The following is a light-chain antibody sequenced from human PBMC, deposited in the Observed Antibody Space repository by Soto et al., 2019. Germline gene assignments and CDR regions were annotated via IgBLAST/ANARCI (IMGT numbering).Light chain of an antibody. CDR2: DAS. Sequence: EIVLTQSPATLSLSPGERATLSCRASQSVSSYLAWYQQKPGQAPRLLIHDASNRATGIPARFSGSGSGTDFTLTISSLEPADFALYFCQQRSSWPLGPFGQGTKLEI. J-gene: IGKJ2*01. V-gene: IGKV3-11*01. CDR1: QSVSSY. CDR3: QQRSSWPLGP.